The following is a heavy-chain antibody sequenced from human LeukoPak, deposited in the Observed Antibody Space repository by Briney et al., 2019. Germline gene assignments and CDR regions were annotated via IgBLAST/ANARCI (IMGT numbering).Heavy chain of an antibody. J-gene: IGHJ4*02. CDR1: GFTFSSYA. CDR3: AKDAPWVRWLQFVLDY. D-gene: IGHD5-24*01. Sequence: GGSLRLSCAASGFTFSSYAMSWVRQAPGKGLEWVSAISGSGGSTYYADSVKGRFTISRDNSKNTLCLQMNSLRAEDTAVYYCAKDAPWVRWLQFVLDYWGQGTLVTVSS. CDR2: ISGSGGST. V-gene: IGHV3-23*01.